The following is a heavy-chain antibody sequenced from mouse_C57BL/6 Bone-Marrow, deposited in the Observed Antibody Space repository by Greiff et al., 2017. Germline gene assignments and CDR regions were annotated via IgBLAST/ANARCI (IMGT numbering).Heavy chain of an antibody. CDR1: GYTFTSYW. CDR2: IDPSDRYT. CDR3: ARKGIYDYDGGFAY. J-gene: IGHJ3*01. V-gene: IGHV1-69*01. Sequence: QVQLQQPGAELVMPGASVKLSCKASGYTFTSYWMHWVKPRPGQGLEWIGEIDPSDRYTNYNQKFKGKSTLTVDKSSSTAYMQLSSLTSEDSAVYYCARKGIYDYDGGFAYWGQGTLVTVSA. D-gene: IGHD2-4*01.